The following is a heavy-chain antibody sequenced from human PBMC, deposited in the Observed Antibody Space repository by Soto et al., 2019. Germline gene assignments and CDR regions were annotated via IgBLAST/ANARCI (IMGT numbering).Heavy chain of an antibody. D-gene: IGHD1-7*01. CDR1: GGSISSSSDY. Sequence: PSETLSPTCTVSGGSISSSSDYWGWIRQPPGKGLEWIGSIYYSGSTYYNPSLKSRVTISVDTSKNQFSLKLSSVTAADTAVYYCASPGITGTTFDWFDPWGQGTLVTVSS. CDR2: IYYSGST. V-gene: IGHV4-39*01. J-gene: IGHJ5*02. CDR3: ASPGITGTTFDWFDP.